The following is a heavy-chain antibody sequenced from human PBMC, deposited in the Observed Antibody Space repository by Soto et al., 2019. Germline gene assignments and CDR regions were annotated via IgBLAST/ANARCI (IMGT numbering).Heavy chain of an antibody. D-gene: IGHD3-10*01. J-gene: IGHJ4*02. Sequence: VQLLESGGGLVQPGGSLRLSCAASGFTFSSYGMHWVRQAPGKGLEWVAVISYDGSNKYYADSVKGRFTISRDNSKNTLYLQMNSLRSDDTAVHYCAKVLPRVRGVTNPIDYWGQGTLVTVSS. V-gene: IGHV3-30*18. CDR2: ISYDGSNK. CDR3: AKVLPRVRGVTNPIDY. CDR1: GFTFSSYG.